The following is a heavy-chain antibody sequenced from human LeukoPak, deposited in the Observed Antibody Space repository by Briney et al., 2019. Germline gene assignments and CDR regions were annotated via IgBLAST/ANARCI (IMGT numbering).Heavy chain of an antibody. Sequence: GGSLRLSCAASEFTFSDYAMSWVRQAPGKGLEWVSSITGGGGSTQYADSVQGRFAISRDNSKNTLYLQMNTLRVEDTAMYFCARDPNGDYIGAFDMWGRGTMVSVSS. J-gene: IGHJ3*02. CDR2: ITGGGGST. V-gene: IGHV3-23*01. CDR1: EFTFSDYA. CDR3: ARDPNGDYIGAFDM. D-gene: IGHD4-17*01.